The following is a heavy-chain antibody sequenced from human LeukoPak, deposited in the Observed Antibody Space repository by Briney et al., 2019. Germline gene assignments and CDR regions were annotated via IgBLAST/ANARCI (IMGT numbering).Heavy chain of an antibody. D-gene: IGHD4-17*01. Sequence: GESLKISCKGSGYSFTSYWLGWVRQIPGKGLGWMGIIYPGDSDTRYSPSFQGQVTISADKYISTAYLQWSSLKASDTAMYYCARRTDYGDYSYFDHWGQGTLVTVSS. V-gene: IGHV5-51*01. CDR1: GYSFTSYW. CDR3: ARRTDYGDYSYFDH. J-gene: IGHJ4*02. CDR2: IYPGDSDT.